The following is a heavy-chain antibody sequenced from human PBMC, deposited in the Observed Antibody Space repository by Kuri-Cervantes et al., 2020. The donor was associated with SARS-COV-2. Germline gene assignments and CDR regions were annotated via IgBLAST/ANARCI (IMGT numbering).Heavy chain of an antibody. J-gene: IGHJ3*02. V-gene: IGHV3-73*01. Sequence: LSLTCAASGFTFSGSAMHWVRQASGKGLEWVGRIRSKANSYATAYAASVKGRFTISRDDSKNTAYLQMNSLKTEDTAVYYCAREFRSFTMIVADAFDIWGQGTMVTDSS. D-gene: IGHD3-22*01. CDR3: AREFRSFTMIVADAFDI. CDR1: GFTFSGSA. CDR2: IRSKANSYAT.